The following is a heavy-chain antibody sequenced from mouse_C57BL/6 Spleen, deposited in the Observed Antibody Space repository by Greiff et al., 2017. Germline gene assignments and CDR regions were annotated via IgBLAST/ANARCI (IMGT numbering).Heavy chain of an antibody. CDR2: INPNNGGT. CDR3: ARLGYYGSSYTWYFDV. D-gene: IGHD1-1*01. CDR1: GYTFTDYN. J-gene: IGHJ1*03. Sequence: EVQLQQSGPELVKPGASVKMSCKASGYTFTDYNMHWVKQSHGKSLEWIGYINPNNGGTSYNQKFKGKATLTVNKSSSTAYMELRSLTSEDSAVYYCARLGYYGSSYTWYFDVWGTGTTVTVSS. V-gene: IGHV1-22*01.